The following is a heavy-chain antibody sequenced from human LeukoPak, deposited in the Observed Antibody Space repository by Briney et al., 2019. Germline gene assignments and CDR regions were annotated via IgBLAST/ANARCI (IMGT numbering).Heavy chain of an antibody. CDR2: INAVNGNT. V-gene: IGHV1-3*01. CDR3: ARRAEAKYSSSWSNWFDP. J-gene: IGHJ5*02. D-gene: IGHD6-13*01. Sequence: ASVKVSCKASGYTFTSYAMHWVRQAPGQRLEWMGWINAVNGNTKYSQKFQGRVTITRDTSASTAYMELSSLRSEDTAVYYCARRAEAKYSSSWSNWFDPWGQGTLVTVSS. CDR1: GYTFTSYA.